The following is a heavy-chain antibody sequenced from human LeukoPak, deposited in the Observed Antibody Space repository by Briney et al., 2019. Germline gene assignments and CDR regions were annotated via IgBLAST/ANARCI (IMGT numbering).Heavy chain of an antibody. D-gene: IGHD6-6*01. V-gene: IGHV4-34*01. CDR1: GGSFSGYY. Sequence: SETLSLTCAVYGGSFSGYYWSWIRQPPGKGLEWIGEINHSGSTNYNPSLKSRVTISVDTPKNQFSLKLSSVTAADTAVYYCARSIRFSSSSFGYWGQGTLVTVSS. CDR2: INHSGST. CDR3: ARSIRFSSSSFGY. J-gene: IGHJ4*02.